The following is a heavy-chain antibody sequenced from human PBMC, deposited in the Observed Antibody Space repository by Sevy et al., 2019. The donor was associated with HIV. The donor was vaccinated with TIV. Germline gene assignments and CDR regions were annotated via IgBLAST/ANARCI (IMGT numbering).Heavy chain of an antibody. J-gene: IGHJ6*02. D-gene: IGHD2-15*01. CDR3: ARHCSGGSCYSLLPHYYYGMDV. CDR2: IKEDGSER. Sequence: GGSLRLSCAASGFTFNMYWMTWVRQAPGKGLEWVANIKEDGSERNYLDSVKGSFTISRDNAKESLYLQINSLRAEDTAVYYCARHCSGGSCYSLLPHYYYGMDVWGQGTTVTVSS. V-gene: IGHV3-7*01. CDR1: GFTFNMYW.